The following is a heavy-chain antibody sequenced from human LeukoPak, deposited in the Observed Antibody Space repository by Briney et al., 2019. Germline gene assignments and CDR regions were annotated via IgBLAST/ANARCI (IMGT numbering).Heavy chain of an antibody. CDR3: AKMTTVVTRFDY. CDR2: IYYSGST. CDR1: GGSIRSSYFY. J-gene: IGHJ4*02. Sequence: SETLSLTCTVSGGSIRSSYFYWGWIRQPPGKGLEWIGSIYYSGSTYYNPSLKSRVTISVDTSKNQFSLKLSSVIAADTAVYYCAKMTTVVTRFDYWGQGTLVTVSS. V-gene: IGHV4-39*01. D-gene: IGHD4-23*01.